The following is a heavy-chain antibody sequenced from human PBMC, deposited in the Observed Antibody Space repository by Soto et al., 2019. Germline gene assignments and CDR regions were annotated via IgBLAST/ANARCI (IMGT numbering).Heavy chain of an antibody. J-gene: IGHJ4*02. Sequence: SETLSLTCAVYGGSFSGYYWSWIRQPPGKGLEWIGEINHSGSTNYNPSLKSRVTISVDTSKNQFSLMLSTVTAADTAVYYCARGQYYYDSSGYYYFDYWGQGTLVTVSS. D-gene: IGHD3-22*01. CDR1: GGSFSGYY. CDR2: INHSGST. V-gene: IGHV4-34*01. CDR3: ARGQYYYDSSGYYYFDY.